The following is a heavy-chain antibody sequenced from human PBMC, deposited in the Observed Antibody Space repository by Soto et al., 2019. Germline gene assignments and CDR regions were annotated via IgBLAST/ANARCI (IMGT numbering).Heavy chain of an antibody. J-gene: IGHJ6*02. CDR3: ASVRLYYDFWSGTSRNHDYGMDV. V-gene: IGHV3-21*01. Sequence: PGGSLRLSCAASGFTFSSYSMNWVRQAPGKGLEWVSSISSSDTYMYYADSVQGRFTISRDNAKNSLYLQMNSLRAEDTAVYDCASVRLYYDFWSGTSRNHDYGMDVWGQGTTVTVSS. CDR2: ISSSDTYM. CDR1: GFTFSSYS. D-gene: IGHD3-3*01.